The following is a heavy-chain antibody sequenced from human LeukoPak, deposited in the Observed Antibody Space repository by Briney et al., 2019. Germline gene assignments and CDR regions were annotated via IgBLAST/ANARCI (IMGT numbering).Heavy chain of an antibody. Sequence: PSETLSLTCTVSGGSISSSSYYWGWIRQPPGKGLEWIGYIYYSGSTNYNPSLKSRVTISVDTSKNQFSLKLSSVTAADTAVYYCARGTRFLEWLLRTQYYFDYWGQGTLVTVSS. J-gene: IGHJ4*02. CDR1: GGSISSSSYY. CDR3: ARGTRFLEWLLRTQYYFDY. CDR2: IYYSGST. D-gene: IGHD3-3*01. V-gene: IGHV4-61*05.